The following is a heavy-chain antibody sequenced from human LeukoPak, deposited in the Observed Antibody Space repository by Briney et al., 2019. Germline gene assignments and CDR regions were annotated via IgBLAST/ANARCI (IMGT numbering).Heavy chain of an antibody. CDR1: GYTFTGYY. V-gene: IGHV1-2*06. J-gene: IGHJ4*02. D-gene: IGHD6-19*01. CDR2: INPNSGGT. CDR3: ARDWLMEGQWLVLGY. Sequence: GASVKVSCKASGYTFTGYYMHWVRQAPGQGLEWMGRINPNSGGTNYAQKFQGRVTMTRAPSISTAYMELSRLRSDDTAVYYCARDWLMEGQWLVLGYWGQGTLVTVSS.